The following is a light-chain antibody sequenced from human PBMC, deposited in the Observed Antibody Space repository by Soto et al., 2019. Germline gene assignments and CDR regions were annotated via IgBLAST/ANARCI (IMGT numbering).Light chain of an antibody. V-gene: IGKV1-33*01. Sequence: DIQMTQSPSALSASTGDRVTITCQASQDIRNYLHWYQQKPGKAPKLLIYDASKLQTGVPSRFRGSGSGTTFTFIISSLQPEDFAIYYCQQYDKLVTFGQGTKVEMK. CDR1: QDIRNY. J-gene: IGKJ1*01. CDR3: QQYDKLVT. CDR2: DAS.